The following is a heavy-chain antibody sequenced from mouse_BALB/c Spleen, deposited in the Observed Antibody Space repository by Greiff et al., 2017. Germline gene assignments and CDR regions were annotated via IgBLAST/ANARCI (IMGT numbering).Heavy chain of an antibody. CDR1: GYTFSSYW. CDR2: ILPGSGST. CDR3: ARYVYFDY. V-gene: IGHV1-9*01. Sequence: VQLQQSGAELMKPGASVKISCKATGYTFSSYWLEWVKQRPGHGLEWIGEILPGSGSTNYNEKFKGKATFTADTSSNTAYMQLSCLTSEDSAVYYCARYVYFDYWGQGTTLTVSS. J-gene: IGHJ2*01.